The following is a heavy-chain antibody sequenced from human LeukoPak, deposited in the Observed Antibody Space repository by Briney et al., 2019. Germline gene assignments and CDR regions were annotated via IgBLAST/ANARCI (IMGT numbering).Heavy chain of an antibody. V-gene: IGHV3-21*01. D-gene: IGHD6-13*01. CDR3: ARELVEIAAAATDY. J-gene: IGHJ4*02. CDR1: GFTFSSYS. Sequence: NPGGSLRLSCAASGFTFSSYSMNWVRQAPGKRLEWVSSISSSSSYIYYADSVKGRFTISRDNAKNSLYLQMNSLRVEDTAVYYCARELVEIAAAATDYWGQGTLVTVSS. CDR2: ISSSSSYI.